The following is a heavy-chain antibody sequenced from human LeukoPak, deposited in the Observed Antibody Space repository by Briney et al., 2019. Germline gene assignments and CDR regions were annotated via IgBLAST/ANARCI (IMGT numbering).Heavy chain of an antibody. Sequence: GGSLRLSCAASGFTVSSNYMSWVRQAPGKGLEWVSVIYSGGSTYYADSVKGRFTISRDNSKNTLYLQMNSLRAEDTAMYYCARESMVRGVGDYWGQGTLVTVSS. CDR3: ARESMVRGVGDY. CDR2: IYSGGST. CDR1: GFTVSSNY. J-gene: IGHJ4*02. D-gene: IGHD3-10*01. V-gene: IGHV3-53*01.